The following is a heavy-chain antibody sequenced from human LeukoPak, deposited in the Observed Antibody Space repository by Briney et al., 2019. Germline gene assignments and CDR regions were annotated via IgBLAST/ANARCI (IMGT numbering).Heavy chain of an antibody. CDR1: GYTFTTYW. CDR3: ARRYYDNTGYGCFDP. CDR2: IYPGDSDT. Sequence: GESLKISCKGSGYTFTTYWIGWVRQMPGKGLEWMGIIYPGDSDTRYSPSFQGQVTISADKSISTAYLQWSSLKASDTAMYYCARRYYDNTGYGCFDPWGQGTLVTVSS. D-gene: IGHD3-22*01. J-gene: IGHJ5*02. V-gene: IGHV5-51*01.